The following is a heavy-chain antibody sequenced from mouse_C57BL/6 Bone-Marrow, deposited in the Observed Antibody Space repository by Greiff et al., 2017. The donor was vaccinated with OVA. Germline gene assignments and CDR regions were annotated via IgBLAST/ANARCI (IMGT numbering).Heavy chain of an antibody. J-gene: IGHJ3*01. V-gene: IGHV1-53*01. Sequence: QVQLQQPGTELVKPGASVKLSCKASGYTFTSYWLHWVKQRPGQGLEWIGNINPSNGGTNYNEKFKSKATLTVDKSSSTAYMQLSSLTSEDSAVYYCARSWGQLRLRFAYWGQGTLVTVSA. CDR3: ARSWGQLRLRFAY. CDR1: GYTFTSYW. CDR2: INPSNGGT. D-gene: IGHD3-2*02.